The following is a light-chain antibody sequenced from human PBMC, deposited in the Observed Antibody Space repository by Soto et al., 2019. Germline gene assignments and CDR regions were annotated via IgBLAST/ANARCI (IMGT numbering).Light chain of an antibody. CDR1: QDISTW. CDR3: QQASSFPRT. J-gene: IGKJ4*01. Sequence: DIQLTQSPSSVSASVGDRVTITCRASQDISTWLAWYQQKPGKAPKLLIYAAASLRSGVPSRFSGSRSGTDFTLTISSLQTEDFATYYCQQASSFPRTFGGGTKVEIK. CDR2: AAA. V-gene: IGKV1-12*01.